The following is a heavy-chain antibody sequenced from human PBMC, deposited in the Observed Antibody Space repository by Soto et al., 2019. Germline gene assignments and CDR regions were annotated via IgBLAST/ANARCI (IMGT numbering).Heavy chain of an antibody. D-gene: IGHD3-10*02. CDR2: IYHSGST. V-gene: IGHV4-4*02. J-gene: IGHJ6*02. Sequence: QVQLQESGPGLVKPSGTLSLTCAVSGGSISSSNWWSWVRQPPGKGLEWIGEIYHSGSTNYNPSPKNRVTISVDKSKNQASLKLSSVPSADTAVYSCASVRGGSCDAMDVWGQGTTVTVSS. CDR3: ASVRGGSCDAMDV. CDR1: GGSISSSNW.